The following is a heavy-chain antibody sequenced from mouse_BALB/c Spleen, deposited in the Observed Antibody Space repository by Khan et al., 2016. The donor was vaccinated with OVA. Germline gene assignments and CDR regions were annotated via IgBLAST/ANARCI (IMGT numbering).Heavy chain of an antibody. D-gene: IGHD2-14*01. J-gene: IGHJ3*01. CDR1: GYTFTSYT. CDR3: VRDGAYHRNDGWFAY. Sequence: VQLQQSGAELARPGASVKMSCKASGYTFTSYTIHWIKLRPGQGLEWIGYMNPSNGYTNYNQKFKDKATSTADKSSTTAYMELSSLTSAACALFNCVRDGAYHRNDGWFAYWGQGTLVTVSA. V-gene: IGHV1-4*01. CDR2: MNPSNGYT.